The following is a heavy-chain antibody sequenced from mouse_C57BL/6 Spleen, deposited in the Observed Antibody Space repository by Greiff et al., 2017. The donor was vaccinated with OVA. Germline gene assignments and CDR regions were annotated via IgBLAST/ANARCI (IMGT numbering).Heavy chain of an antibody. CDR1: GYTFTDYE. Sequence: QVQLQQSGAELVRPGASVTLSCKASGYTFTDYEMHWVKQTPVHGLEWIGAIDPETGGTAYTQKFKGKAILTADKSSSTAYLELRSLTSEDSAVYNCACLLYYIDYWGQGTTLTVSS. D-gene: IGHD1-3*01. CDR2: IDPETGGT. J-gene: IGHJ2*01. CDR3: ACLLYYIDY. V-gene: IGHV1-15*01.